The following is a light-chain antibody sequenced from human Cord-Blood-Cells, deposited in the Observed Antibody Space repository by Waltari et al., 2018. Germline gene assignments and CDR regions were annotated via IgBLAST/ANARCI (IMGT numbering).Light chain of an antibody. CDR2: AAS. V-gene: IGKV1-39*01. J-gene: IGKJ2*03. Sequence: DIQMTQSPYSLSASAGDRVTITCRESQSISXXLNWYXQKPGKAPKLLIYAASSLQSGVPSRFSGXGSGTXXTLTXXSLQPEDXATYYCQQSXXXPYSFGQGTKLEIK. CDR3: QQSXXXPYS. CDR1: QSISXX.